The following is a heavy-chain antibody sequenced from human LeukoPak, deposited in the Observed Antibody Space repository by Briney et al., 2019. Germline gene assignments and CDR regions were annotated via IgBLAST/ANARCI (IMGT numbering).Heavy chain of an antibody. CDR1: GYTFTDYY. D-gene: IGHD1-26*01. CDR2: INPNRGGT. CDR3: ARGLRGATHDY. J-gene: IGHJ4*02. V-gene: IGHV1-2*02. Sequence: ASVKVSCKASGYTFTDYYINWIRQAPGQGLEWMGWINPNRGGTSYAQNFQGRVTMTRDTPITTAYMELSSLRSEDTAVYYCARGLRGATHDYWGQGTLVTVSS.